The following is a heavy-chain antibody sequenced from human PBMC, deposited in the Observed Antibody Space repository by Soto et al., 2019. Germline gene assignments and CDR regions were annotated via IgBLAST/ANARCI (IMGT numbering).Heavy chain of an antibody. D-gene: IGHD1-7*01. CDR1: GGSFRGYY. Sequence: KPSETLSLTCAVYGGSFRGYYCSWIRQPPGKGLEWIGEINHSGSTNYNPSLKSRVTISVDTSKNQFSLKLSSVTAADTAVYYCARGHNWNYERLDPWGQGTLVTVSS. CDR2: INHSGST. J-gene: IGHJ5*02. CDR3: ARGHNWNYERLDP. V-gene: IGHV4-34*01.